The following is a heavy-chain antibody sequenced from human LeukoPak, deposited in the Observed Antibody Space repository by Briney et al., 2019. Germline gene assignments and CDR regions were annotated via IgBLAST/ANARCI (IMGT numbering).Heavy chain of an antibody. Sequence: PGGSLRLSCAASGFTFSSYGMHWVRQAPGKGLDWVAVISYDGSNKYYPDSVKGRFTISRDNSKNTVYLQMNSLRAEDTAVYYCASLGVWGYKADYWGQGTLVTVSS. CDR2: ISYDGSNK. D-gene: IGHD3-10*01. CDR1: GFTFSSYG. V-gene: IGHV3-30*19. J-gene: IGHJ4*02. CDR3: ASLGVWGYKADY.